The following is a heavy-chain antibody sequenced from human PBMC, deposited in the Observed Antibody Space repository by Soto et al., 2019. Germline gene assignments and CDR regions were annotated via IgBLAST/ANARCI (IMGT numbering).Heavy chain of an antibody. D-gene: IGHD6-19*01. Sequence: ASVKVSCKASGYTFTSYYMHWVRQAPGQGLEWMGIINPSGGSTSYAQKFQGRVTMTRDTSTSTVYMELSSLRSEDTAVYYCAGAVAAYYYFDYWGQGTLVTVSS. V-gene: IGHV1-46*03. CDR3: AGAVAAYYYFDY. J-gene: IGHJ4*02. CDR1: GYTFTSYY. CDR2: INPSGGST.